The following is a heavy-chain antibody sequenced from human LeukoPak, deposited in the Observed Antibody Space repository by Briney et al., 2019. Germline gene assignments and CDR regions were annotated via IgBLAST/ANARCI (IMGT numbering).Heavy chain of an antibody. CDR1: GFTFSSYW. D-gene: IGHD3-10*01. V-gene: IGHV3-7*04. CDR3: VRDGGYYGPDS. Sequence: GGSLRLSCAASGFTFSSYWMTWVRQAPGKGLEWVAKIKQDASEKNYVDSVKGRFTISRDNAKNSLYLQMNSVRAEDTAMYYCVRDGGYYGPDSWGQGALVSVSS. J-gene: IGHJ4*02. CDR2: IKQDASEK.